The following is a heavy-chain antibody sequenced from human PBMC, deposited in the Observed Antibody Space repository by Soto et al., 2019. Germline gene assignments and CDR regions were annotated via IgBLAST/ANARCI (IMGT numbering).Heavy chain of an antibody. CDR1: GGSFSGYY. CDR2: INHSGST. J-gene: IGHJ4*02. V-gene: IGHV4-34*01. Sequence: QVQLQQWGAGLLKPSETLSLTCAVYGGSFSGYYWSWIRQPPGKGLEWIGEINHSGSTNYNPSLKSRVTISVDTSKNLFSLKLSSMTAADTAVYYCARRRVGYGDYYYWGQGTLVTVSS. CDR3: ARRRVGYGDYYY. D-gene: IGHD4-17*01.